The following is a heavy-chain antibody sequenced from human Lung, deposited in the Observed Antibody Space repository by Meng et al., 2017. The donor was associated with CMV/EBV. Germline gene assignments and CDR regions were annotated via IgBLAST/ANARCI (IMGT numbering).Heavy chain of an antibody. V-gene: IGHV4-4*02. Sequence: QGQLQELGPGLVKPSGTLSLTCPVSGGSLSIRNWWSWVRQPPGKGLEWIGEIYHSGSTNYNPSLKSRVTISVDESKNQFSLRLSSVTAADTAVYYCARVGAYCGGDCYHPRWGQGTLVTVSS. D-gene: IGHD2-21*02. CDR2: IYHSGST. CDR1: GGSLSIRNW. CDR3: ARVGAYCGGDCYHPR. J-gene: IGHJ4*02.